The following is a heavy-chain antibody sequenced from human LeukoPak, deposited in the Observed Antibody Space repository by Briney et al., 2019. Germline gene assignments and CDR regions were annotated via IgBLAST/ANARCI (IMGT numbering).Heavy chain of an antibody. Sequence: ASVKVSYKASGGTFSSYTISWVRQAPGQGLEWMGRIIPILGIANYAQKFQGRVTITADKSTSTAYMELSSLRSEDTTVYYCARGYTAMVTRIDYWGQGTLVTVSS. CDR1: GGTFSSYT. D-gene: IGHD5-18*01. V-gene: IGHV1-69*02. J-gene: IGHJ4*02. CDR2: IIPILGIA. CDR3: ARGYTAMVTRIDY.